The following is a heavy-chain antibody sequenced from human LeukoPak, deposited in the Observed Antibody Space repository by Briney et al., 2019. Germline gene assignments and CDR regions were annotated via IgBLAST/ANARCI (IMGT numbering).Heavy chain of an antibody. CDR1: GYTFTSYG. CDR3: ARARDYGSGSYYLYYYYMDV. J-gene: IGHJ6*03. V-gene: IGHV1-18*01. Sequence: KVSCKASGYTFTSYGISWVRQAPGQGLEWMGWISAYNGNTNYAQKLQGRVTMTTDTSTSTAHMELRSLRSDNTAVYYCARARDYGSGSYYLYYYYMDVWGKGTTVTVSS. D-gene: IGHD3-10*01. CDR2: ISAYNGNT.